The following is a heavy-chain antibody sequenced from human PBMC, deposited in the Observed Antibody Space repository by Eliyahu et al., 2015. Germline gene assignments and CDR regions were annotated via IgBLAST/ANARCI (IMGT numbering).Heavy chain of an antibody. Sequence: QVQLVQSGSELKKPGASVKVSCKASGYTFTSYAMNWVRQAPGQGLEWMGWINTNTGNPTYAQGFTGRFVFSLDTSVSTAYLQISSLKAEDTAVYYCARRNTLVVVAAMGESDYWGQGTLVTVSS. CDR3: ARRNTLVVVAAMGESDY. V-gene: IGHV7-4-1*02. D-gene: IGHD2-15*01. CDR1: GYTFTSYA. J-gene: IGHJ4*02. CDR2: INTNTGNP.